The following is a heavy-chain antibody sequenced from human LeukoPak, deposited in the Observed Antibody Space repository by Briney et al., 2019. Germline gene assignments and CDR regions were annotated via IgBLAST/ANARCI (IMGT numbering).Heavy chain of an antibody. D-gene: IGHD4-17*01. CDR3: ARNYGVGAFDI. J-gene: IGHJ3*02. Sequence: SETLSLTCTVSGGSISSYYWSWIRQPPGKGLEWIGYIYYSGSTNYNPPLKSRVTISVDTSKNQFSLKLSSVTAADTAVYYCARNYGVGAFDIWGQGTMVTVSS. CDR1: GGSISSYY. CDR2: IYYSGST. V-gene: IGHV4-59*01.